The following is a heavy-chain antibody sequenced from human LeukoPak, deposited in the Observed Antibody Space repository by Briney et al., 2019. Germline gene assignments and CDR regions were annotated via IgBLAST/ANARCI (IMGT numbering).Heavy chain of an antibody. CDR2: INHSGST. J-gene: IGHJ4*02. V-gene: IGHV4-34*01. CDR1: GGSFSGYY. CDR3: ARGRSGSRSGDEGGYYFDY. Sequence: SETLSLTCAVYGGSFSGYYWSWIRQPPGKGLEWIGEINHSGSTNYNPSLKSRVTISVDTSKNQFSLKLSSVTAADTAVYYCARGRSGSRSGDEGGYYFDYWGQGTLVAVSS. D-gene: IGHD1-26*01.